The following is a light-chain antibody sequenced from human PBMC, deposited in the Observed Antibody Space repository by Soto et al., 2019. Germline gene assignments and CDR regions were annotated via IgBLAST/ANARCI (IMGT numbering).Light chain of an antibody. V-gene: IGKV1-39*01. CDR3: QQSYSTPQT. J-gene: IGKJ1*01. CDR1: QSISSY. CDR2: AAS. Sequence: DIQMTQSPSSLSASVGDGVTITCRASQSISSYLNWYQQKPGKAPKLLIYAASSLQSGVPSRFRGSGSGTDFTLTISSLQPEDFATYYCQQSYSTPQTFGQGTKVDIK.